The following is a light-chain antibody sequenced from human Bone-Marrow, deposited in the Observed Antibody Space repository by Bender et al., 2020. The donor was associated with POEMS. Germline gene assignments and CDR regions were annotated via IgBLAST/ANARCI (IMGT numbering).Light chain of an antibody. V-gene: IGLV1-47*01. CDR3: ATWDDRLNGPV. CDR1: TSNIGSNY. J-gene: IGLJ3*02. Sequence: QSVLTQPPSTSETPGQRVTIFCSGGTSNIGSNYVSWYQQVPGTAPKLLIYRSNQRPSGVPDRFSGSKSGTSASLAIRGLRSEDEGHYYCATWDDRLNGPVFGGGTKLTVL. CDR2: RSN.